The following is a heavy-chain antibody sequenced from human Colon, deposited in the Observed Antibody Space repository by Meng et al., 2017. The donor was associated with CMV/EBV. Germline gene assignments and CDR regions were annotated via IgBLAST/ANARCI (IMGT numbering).Heavy chain of an antibody. Sequence: QVQLVQSGAEVKKPGASVKVSCKASGYTFPNYGISWVRQAPGQGLEWMGWISAYTGDTYYAQKFQGRVTMTTDTSTSTAYMELRSLRSDDTAVYYCVRESQSGSYIYLQHWGQGTLVTVSS. V-gene: IGHV1-18*01. D-gene: IGHD1-26*01. CDR2: ISAYTGDT. CDR1: GYTFPNYG. CDR3: VRESQSGSYIYLQH. J-gene: IGHJ1*01.